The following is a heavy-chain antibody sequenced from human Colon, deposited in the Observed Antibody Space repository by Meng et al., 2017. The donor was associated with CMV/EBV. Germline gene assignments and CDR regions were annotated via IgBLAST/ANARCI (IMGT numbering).Heavy chain of an antibody. CDR1: GSAVNGYY. Sequence: ASVKVSCKASGSAVNGYYLHWVRQAPEQGPEWMGRINPQTGDTIYVEKFQGRVTITTAYMQLDSLRSDDTAVYYCARGGLAYDIDALIPNDAFALWGQGTKVTVSS. CDR2: INPQTGDT. CDR3: ARGGLAYDIDALIPNDAFAL. J-gene: IGHJ3*01. D-gene: IGHD3-22*01. V-gene: IGHV1-2*06.